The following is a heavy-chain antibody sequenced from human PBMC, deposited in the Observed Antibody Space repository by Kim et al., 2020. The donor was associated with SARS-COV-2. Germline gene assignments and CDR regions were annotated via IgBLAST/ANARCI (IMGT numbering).Heavy chain of an antibody. Sequence: GGSLRLSCAASGFTFSSYEMNWVRQAPGKGLEWVSYISSSGSTIYYADSVKGRFTISRDNAKNSLYLQMNSLRAEDTAVYYCASWDYLGYCSGGSCYSRDIWGQGTMVTVSS. CDR3: ASWDYLGYCSGGSCYSRDI. CDR2: ISSSGSTI. CDR1: GFTFSSYE. V-gene: IGHV3-48*03. J-gene: IGHJ3*02. D-gene: IGHD2-15*01.